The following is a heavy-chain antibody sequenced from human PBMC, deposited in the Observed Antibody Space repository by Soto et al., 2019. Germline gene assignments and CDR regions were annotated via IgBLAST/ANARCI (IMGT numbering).Heavy chain of an antibody. V-gene: IGHV3-64D*06. CDR3: VKERGASIVNFDY. Sequence: GGSLRLSCSASGFTFSGYSRLWARQAPGKGLEYVSAISYNGEATHYADSVKGRFTVSRDNSKNTLYLQMSSLKPEDTAVYYCVKERGASIVNFDYWGRGTLVTVSS. J-gene: IGHJ4*02. D-gene: IGHD3-10*01. CDR1: GFTFSGYS. CDR2: ISYNGEAT.